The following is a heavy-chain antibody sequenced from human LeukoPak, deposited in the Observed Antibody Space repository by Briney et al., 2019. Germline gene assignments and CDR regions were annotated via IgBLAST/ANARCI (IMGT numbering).Heavy chain of an antibody. CDR2: IWYDGSNK. V-gene: IGHV3-33*01. J-gene: IGHJ3*02. Sequence: GGSLRLSCAASGFTFSSYGMQWVRQAPGKGLEWVAVIWYDGSNKDYADSVKGRFTISRGNSKNTLYLQMNSLRAEDTAVYYCARYNWNDAGFDIWGQGTLVTVSS. CDR3: ARYNWNDAGFDI. D-gene: IGHD1-20*01. CDR1: GFTFSSYG.